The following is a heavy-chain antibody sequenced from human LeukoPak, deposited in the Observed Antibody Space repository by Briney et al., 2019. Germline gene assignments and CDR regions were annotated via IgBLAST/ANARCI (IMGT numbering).Heavy chain of an antibody. J-gene: IGHJ3*02. V-gene: IGHV4-4*07. Sequence: SETLSLTCTVSGGSISSYYWSWIRQPAGKGLEWIGRIYTSGSTNYNPSLKSRVTMSVDTSKNQFSLKLSSVTAADTAVYYCATTLRDGYLSGFAFDIWGQGTMVTVSS. CDR2: IYTSGST. CDR3: ATTLRDGYLSGFAFDI. CDR1: GGSISSYY. D-gene: IGHD5-24*01.